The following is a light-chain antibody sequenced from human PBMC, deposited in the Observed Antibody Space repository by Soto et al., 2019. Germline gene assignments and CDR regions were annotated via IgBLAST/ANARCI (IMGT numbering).Light chain of an antibody. V-gene: IGKV1-39*01. Sequence: DIQLTQSPSSLSASVGDRVTITCRASQSISAYLNWYQQKPGKAPKLLICAASSLQSGVPSRFSGSGSGTDVALTISSLRPEDFATYYCQQSFTILYTVGQGTKVDSK. J-gene: IGKJ2*01. CDR1: QSISAY. CDR3: QQSFTILYT. CDR2: AAS.